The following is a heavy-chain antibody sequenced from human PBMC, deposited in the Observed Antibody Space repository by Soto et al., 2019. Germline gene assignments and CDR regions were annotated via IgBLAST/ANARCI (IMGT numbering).Heavy chain of an antibody. CDR1: GDSVSSNSVA. D-gene: IGHD3-10*01. V-gene: IGHV6-1*01. J-gene: IGHJ6*04. Sequence: SQTLSLTCAMSGDSVSSNSVAWNWIRQSPSRGLEWLGRTYYRSKWYSDYAVSVKSRVTIKPDTSKNQFSLQLNSVTPEDTAVYYCEGQKGTDGMDVWGKGTTVTVSS. CDR3: EGQKGTDGMDV. CDR2: TYYRSKWYS.